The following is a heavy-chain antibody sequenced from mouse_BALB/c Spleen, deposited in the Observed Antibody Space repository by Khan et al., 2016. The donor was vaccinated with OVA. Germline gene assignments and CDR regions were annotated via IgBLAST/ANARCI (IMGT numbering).Heavy chain of an antibody. J-gene: IGHJ3*01. CDR2: IDPFNGGT. CDR1: GYSFTSYY. CDR3: ARGAFGY. V-gene: IGHV1S135*01. Sequence: VQLQQSGPELMKPGASVNISCKAAGYSFTSYYIHWVRQSHGKSLEWIGYIDPFNGGTDYNQKFKGKATLTVAKSSSTAYMHLSSLTSEDSAVYYCARGAFGYWGQGTLVTVSA.